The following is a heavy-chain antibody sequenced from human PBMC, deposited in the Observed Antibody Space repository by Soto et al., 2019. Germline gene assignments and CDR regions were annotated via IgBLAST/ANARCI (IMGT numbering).Heavy chain of an antibody. D-gene: IGHD5-12*01. CDR3: AREGSGYSGYIDY. Sequence: QVQLVQSGAEVKKPGSSVKVSCKASGGTFSSYTISWVRQAPGQGLEWMGRIIPILGIANYAQKFQGRVTITADKSTSTAYMELSSLRSEDTAVYYCAREGSGYSGYIDYWGQGTLVTVSS. CDR2: IIPILGIA. CDR1: GGTFSSYT. J-gene: IGHJ4*02. V-gene: IGHV1-69*08.